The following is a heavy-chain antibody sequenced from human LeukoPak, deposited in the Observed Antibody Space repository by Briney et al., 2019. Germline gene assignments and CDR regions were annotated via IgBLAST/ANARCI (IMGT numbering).Heavy chain of an antibody. J-gene: IGHJ5*02. CDR1: GFTFSSYA. Sequence: GRSLRLSCAASGFTFSSYAMHWVRQAPGKGLEWVAVISYDGSNKYYADSVKGRFTISRDNSKNTLYLQMNSLRAEDMAVYYCTRGGSSSSWFDPWGQGTLVTVSS. D-gene: IGHD3-16*01. CDR2: ISYDGSNK. V-gene: IGHV3-30-3*01. CDR3: TRGGSSSSWFDP.